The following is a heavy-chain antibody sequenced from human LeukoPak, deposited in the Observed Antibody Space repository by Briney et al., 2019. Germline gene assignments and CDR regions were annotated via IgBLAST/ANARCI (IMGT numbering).Heavy chain of an antibody. V-gene: IGHV1-2*02. CDR2: INPNGGGT. CDR1: GFTFSSYA. Sequence: PGRSLRLSCAASGFTFSSYAMHWVRQAPGKGLEWMGWINPNGGGTNYAQKFQGRVTMTRDTSINTAYMELSRLTSDDTAVYYCARVLSLFGGGADAVDIWGQGTMVTVSS. D-gene: IGHD2-21*01. CDR3: ARVLSLFGGGADAVDI. J-gene: IGHJ3*02.